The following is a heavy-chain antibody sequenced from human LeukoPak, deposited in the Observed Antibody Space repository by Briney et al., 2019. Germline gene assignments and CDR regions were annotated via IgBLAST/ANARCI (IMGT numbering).Heavy chain of an antibody. V-gene: IGHV4-39*01. D-gene: IGHD4-11*01. Sequence: PSETLSLTCTVSGGSISSSSYYWGWIRQPPGKGLEWIGSIYYSGITYYNPSLESRVTLSVDTSKNQFSLKLSSVTAADTAVYYCARLMTTTAAFDIWGQGTMVTVSS. CDR2: IYYSGIT. CDR1: GGSISSSSYY. CDR3: ARLMTTTAAFDI. J-gene: IGHJ3*02.